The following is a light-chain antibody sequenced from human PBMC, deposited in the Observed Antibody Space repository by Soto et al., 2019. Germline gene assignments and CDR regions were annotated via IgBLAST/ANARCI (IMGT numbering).Light chain of an antibody. CDR1: QSMGSN. J-gene: IGKJ5*01. CDR2: DAS. CDR3: QQRTNWPIT. Sequence: VMTQTPLSLSVAPGQPATLSCRASQSMGSNVAWYQQKPGQAPRLLIYDASNRATGIPARFSGSGSGTDFTLSISSLEPEDSAVYYCQQRTNWPITFGQGTRLEIK. V-gene: IGKV3-11*01.